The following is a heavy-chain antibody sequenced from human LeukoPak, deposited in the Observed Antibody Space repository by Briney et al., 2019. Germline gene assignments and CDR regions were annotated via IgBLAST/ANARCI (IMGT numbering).Heavy chain of an antibody. CDR1: GFTFSSYS. CDR2: ISSSSSYI. CDR3: ANSVTYYYDSSGWYFDY. V-gene: IGHV3-21*01. J-gene: IGHJ4*02. Sequence: GGSLRLSCAASGFTFSSYSMNWVRQAPGKGLEWVSSISSSSSYIYYADSVKGRFTISRDNAKNSLYLQMNSLRAEDTAVYYCANSVTYYYDSSGWYFDYWGQGTLVTVSS. D-gene: IGHD3-22*01.